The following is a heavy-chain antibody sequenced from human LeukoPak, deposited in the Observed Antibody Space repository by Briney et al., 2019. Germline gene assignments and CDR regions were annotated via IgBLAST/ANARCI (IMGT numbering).Heavy chain of an antibody. CDR1: GFTFSSYS. Sequence: GGSLRLSCAASGFTFSSYSMNWFRQAPGKGLEWVSSISSSSSYIYYADSVKGRFTISRDNAKNSLYLQMNSLRAEDTAVYYCARLGGMTTVTTRVIFGLDYWGQGTLVTVSS. CDR2: ISSSSSYI. V-gene: IGHV3-21*01. J-gene: IGHJ4*02. CDR3: ARLGGMTTVTTRVIFGLDY. D-gene: IGHD4-11*01.